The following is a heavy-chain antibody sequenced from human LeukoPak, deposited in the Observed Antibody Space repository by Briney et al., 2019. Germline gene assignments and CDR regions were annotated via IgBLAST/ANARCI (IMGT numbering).Heavy chain of an antibody. Sequence: GGSLRLSCAASGFTFSNYWMSWVRQAPGKGLEWVANIKQDGSGKYYMDSVKGRFTISRDSAKNSLYLQMNSLRVEDTAVYYCARIGSRDGYTVDYWGQGTLVTVFS. CDR1: GFTFSNYW. D-gene: IGHD5-24*01. V-gene: IGHV3-7*01. CDR2: IKQDGSGK. CDR3: ARIGSRDGYTVDY. J-gene: IGHJ4*02.